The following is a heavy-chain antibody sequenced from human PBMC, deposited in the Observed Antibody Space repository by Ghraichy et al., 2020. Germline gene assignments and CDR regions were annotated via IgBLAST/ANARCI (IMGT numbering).Heavy chain of an antibody. V-gene: IGHV1-18*01. D-gene: IGHD3-22*01. Sequence: ASVKVSCKASGYTFTSYGISWVRQAPGQGLEWMGWISAYNGNTNYAQKLQGRVTMTTDTSTSTAYMELRSLRSDDTAVYYCARDPYYDSSWGAFDIWGQGTMVTVSS. J-gene: IGHJ3*02. CDR2: ISAYNGNT. CDR3: ARDPYYDSSWGAFDI. CDR1: GYTFTSYG.